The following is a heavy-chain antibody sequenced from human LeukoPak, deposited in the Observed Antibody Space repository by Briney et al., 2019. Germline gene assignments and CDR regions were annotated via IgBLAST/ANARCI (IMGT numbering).Heavy chain of an antibody. CDR2: IWYDGSNK. CDR1: GFSITDHH. Sequence: PGGSLRLSCAGAGFSITDHHMDWVRQAPGKGLEWVAVIWYDGSNKYYADSVKGRFTISRDNSKNTLYLQMNSLRAEDTAVYYCARDQERITIFGVPKYYFDYWGQGTLVTVSS. CDR3: ARDQERITIFGVPKYYFDY. V-gene: IGHV3-33*08. D-gene: IGHD3-3*01. J-gene: IGHJ4*02.